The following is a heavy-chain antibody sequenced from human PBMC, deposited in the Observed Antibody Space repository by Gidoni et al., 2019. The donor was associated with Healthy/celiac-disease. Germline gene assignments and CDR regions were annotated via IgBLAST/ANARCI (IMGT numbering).Heavy chain of an antibody. V-gene: IGHV3-30*18. CDR3: AKDNVSGAFDI. J-gene: IGHJ3*02. CDR1: GCTFSSYG. CDR2: ISYDGCNK. D-gene: IGHD2-8*01. Sequence: QVQLVESGGGVVQPGRSLRLSCAASGCTFSSYGMHWVRQAPGKGLEWVAVISYDGCNKYYADSVKGRFTISRDNSKNTLYLQMNSLRAEDTAVYYCAKDNVSGAFDIWGQGTMVTVSS.